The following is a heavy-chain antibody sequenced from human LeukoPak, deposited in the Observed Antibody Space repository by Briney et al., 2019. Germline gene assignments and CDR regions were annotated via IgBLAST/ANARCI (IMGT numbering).Heavy chain of an antibody. CDR1: GFTFSSYS. V-gene: IGHV3-21*01. CDR2: ISSCSSYI. Sequence: GSLRLSCAASGFTFSSYSMNWVRQAPGKGLEWVSSISSCSSYIYYADSVKGRFTISRDNAKNSLYLQMNSLRAEDTAVYYCARNSRVDTAMVFWGQGTLVTVSS. CDR3: ARNSRVDTAMVF. J-gene: IGHJ4*02. D-gene: IGHD5-18*01.